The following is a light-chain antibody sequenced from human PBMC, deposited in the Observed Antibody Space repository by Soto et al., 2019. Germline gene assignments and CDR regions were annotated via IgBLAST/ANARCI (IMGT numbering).Light chain of an antibody. V-gene: IGKV3-20*01. Sequence: EIVLTQSPGTLSLSPGERATLSCRASQRVSSSYLAWYQQKPGQAPRLLIYGASSRATGIPDRFSGNGSGTDFTLTISRREPEDFAIYYCQQYGSSPYTFGQGTKREIK. CDR2: GAS. J-gene: IGKJ2*01. CDR1: QRVSSSY. CDR3: QQYGSSPYT.